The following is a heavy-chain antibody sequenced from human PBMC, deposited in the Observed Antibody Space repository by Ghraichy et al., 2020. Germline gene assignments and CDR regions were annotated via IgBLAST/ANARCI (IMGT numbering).Heavy chain of an antibody. CDR1: GGSISSYY. V-gene: IGHV4-59*01. CDR2: IYYSGST. CDR3: ARVGPAYCGGDCYRSRDNWFDP. J-gene: IGHJ5*02. Sequence: SETLSLTCTVSGGSISSYYWSWIRQPPGKGLEWIGYIYYSGSTNYNPSLKSRVTISVDTSKNQFSLKLSSVTAADTAVYYCARVGPAYCGGDCYRSRDNWFDPWGQGTLVTVSS. D-gene: IGHD2-21*01.